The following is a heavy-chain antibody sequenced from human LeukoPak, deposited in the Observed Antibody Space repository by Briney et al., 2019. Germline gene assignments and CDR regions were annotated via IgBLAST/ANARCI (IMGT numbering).Heavy chain of an antibody. CDR3: ARGSSSGWDYYYMDV. CDR1: GGSISSYY. D-gene: IGHD6-19*01. J-gene: IGHJ6*03. V-gene: IGHV4-59*01. Sequence: SETLSLTCTVSGGSISSYYWSWIRQPPGKGLEGIGYIYYSGSTNYNPSLKSRVTISVDTSKNQFSLKLSSVTAADTAVYYCARGSSSGWDYYYMDVWGKGTTVTVSS. CDR2: IYYSGST.